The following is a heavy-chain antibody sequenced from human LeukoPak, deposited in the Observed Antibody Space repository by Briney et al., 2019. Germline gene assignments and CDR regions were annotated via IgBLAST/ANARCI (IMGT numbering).Heavy chain of an antibody. CDR3: AKGHGDASGYYYFDS. CDR1: GFTFSSYA. J-gene: IGHJ4*02. Sequence: GGSLRLSCAASGFTFSSYAMSWVRQAPGKGLEWVSAISGSGGSTYYADSVKGRFTIFRDNNKNILYLQMNSLRVDDTALYYCAKGHGDASGYYYFDSWGQGTLVTVSS. D-gene: IGHD3-22*01. V-gene: IGHV3-23*01. CDR2: ISGSGGST.